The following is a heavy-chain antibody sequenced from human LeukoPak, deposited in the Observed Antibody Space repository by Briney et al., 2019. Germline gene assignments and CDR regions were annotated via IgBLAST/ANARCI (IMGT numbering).Heavy chain of an antibody. CDR2: MYYTGST. J-gene: IGHJ4*02. CDR3: AAVVVSGTPYFDY. D-gene: IGHD2-21*02. Sequence: SETLSLTCTVSGGSIRSYYWTWIRQPPGKGLEWIEYMYYTGSTKYNPSLKSRVSISVDTSKNQFSLTLTSVTAADTAVYYCAAVVVSGTPYFDYWGQGTLVTVSS. CDR1: GGSIRSYY. V-gene: IGHV4-59*03.